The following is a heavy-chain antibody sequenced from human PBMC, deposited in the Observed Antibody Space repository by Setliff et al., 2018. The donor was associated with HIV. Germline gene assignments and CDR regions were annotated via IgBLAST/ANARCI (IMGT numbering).Heavy chain of an antibody. V-gene: IGHV1-69*13. J-gene: IGHJ4*02. CDR3: ARVGFSSRHTGDFFDS. D-gene: IGHD5-18*01. Sequence: ASVKVSCKASGVTFSNCSISWVRQAPGQGLEWMGGIIPMYGPAHYAQKFQGRVTITADESTTTAYMELNSLPSEDTALYYCARVGFSSRHTGDFFDSWGQGTLVTVSS. CDR2: IIPMYGPA. CDR1: GVTFSNCS.